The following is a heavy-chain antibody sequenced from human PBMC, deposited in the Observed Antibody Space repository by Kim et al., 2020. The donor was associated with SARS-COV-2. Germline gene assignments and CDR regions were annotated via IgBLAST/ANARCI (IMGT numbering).Heavy chain of an antibody. Sequence: GGSLRLSCVASGFTFGDYEMNWVRQAPGKGLEWVSYISDTGGTIYHADSVKGRFTISRDNTKNSLSLQMNSLTVEDTAVYYCARDHCGGSLYWGQGNLVTVSS. J-gene: IGHJ4*02. V-gene: IGHV3-48*03. CDR1: GFTFGDYE. D-gene: IGHD6-19*01. CDR2: ISDTGGTI. CDR3: ARDHCGGSLY.